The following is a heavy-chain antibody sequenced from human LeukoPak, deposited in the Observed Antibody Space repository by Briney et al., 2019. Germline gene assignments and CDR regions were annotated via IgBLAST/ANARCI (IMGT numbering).Heavy chain of an antibody. CDR3: ARPPHYYDGSGYYSGG. J-gene: IGHJ4*02. V-gene: IGHV4-39*01. CDR1: GGSISSSSYY. D-gene: IGHD3-22*01. CDR2: IYYSGST. Sequence: SETLSLTCTVSGGSISSSSYYWGWIRQPPGKGLEWIGSIYYSGSTYYNPSLKSRVTISVDTSKNQFSLKLSSVTAADTAVYYCARPPHYYDGSGYYSGGWGQGTLVTVSS.